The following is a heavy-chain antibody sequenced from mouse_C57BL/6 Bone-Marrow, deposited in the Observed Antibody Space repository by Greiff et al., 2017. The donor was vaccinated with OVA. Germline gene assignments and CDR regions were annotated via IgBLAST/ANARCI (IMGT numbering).Heavy chain of an antibody. V-gene: IGHV14-1*01. Sequence: VQLQQSGAELVRPGASVKLSCTASGFNIKDYYMHWVKQRPEQGLEWIGRIDPEDGDTEYAPKFQGKATMTADTSSNTAYLQLSSLTSEDTAVCYCTSYYYGSSTRYFDVWGTGTTVTVSS. CDR1: GFNIKDYY. D-gene: IGHD1-1*01. J-gene: IGHJ1*03. CDR2: IDPEDGDT. CDR3: TSYYYGSSTRYFDV.